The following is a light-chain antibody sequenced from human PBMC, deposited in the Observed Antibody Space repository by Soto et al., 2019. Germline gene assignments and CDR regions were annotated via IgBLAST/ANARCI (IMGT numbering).Light chain of an antibody. J-gene: IGLJ1*01. Sequence: SVLTHPPSASGTPGQRFTISCSGSSSNIGTYYADWYQQLPGTAPKLLIHRNGQRPSGVPDRFSGSKSGTSASLAISGLRSEDEADYYCATWDDRLRAYVIGAGTKVTVL. CDR1: SSNIGTYY. V-gene: IGLV1-47*01. CDR2: RNG. CDR3: ATWDDRLRAYV.